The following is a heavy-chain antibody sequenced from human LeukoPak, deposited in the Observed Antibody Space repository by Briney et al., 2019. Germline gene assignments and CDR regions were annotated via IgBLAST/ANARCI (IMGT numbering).Heavy chain of an antibody. J-gene: IGHJ4*02. V-gene: IGHV3-21*01. CDR3: ARVHWDSYFDY. CDR2: ISSRSNNI. D-gene: IGHD7-27*01. Sequence: KTGGSLRLSCVASGFTFSAHSMTWVRQAPGKGLEWVSSISSRSNNIYYADSVKGRLTISRDNAENSLFLQMDSLRGEDTAVYYCARVHWDSYFDYWGQGVLVTVSS. CDR1: GFTFSAHS.